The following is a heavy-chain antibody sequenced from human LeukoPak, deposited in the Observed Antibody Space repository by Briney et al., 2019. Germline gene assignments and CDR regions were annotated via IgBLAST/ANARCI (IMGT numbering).Heavy chain of an antibody. CDR1: GFTFSSYS. CDR3: ATLGGSSSWYEDY. V-gene: IGHV3-21*01. D-gene: IGHD6-13*01. Sequence: GGSLRLSCAASGFTFSSYSMNWVRQAPGKGLEWVSSISSSSSYIYYADSVKGRFTISRDNAKNSLYLQMNSLRAEDTAVYYCATLGGSSSWYEDYWGQGTLVTVSS. J-gene: IGHJ4*02. CDR2: ISSSSSYI.